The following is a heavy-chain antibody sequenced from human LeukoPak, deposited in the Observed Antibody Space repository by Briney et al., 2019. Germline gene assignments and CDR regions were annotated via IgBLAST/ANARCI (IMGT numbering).Heavy chain of an antibody. J-gene: IGHJ6*02. Sequence: ASVKVSCKASGYTFTSYGISWVRQAPGQGLEWMGWIGAYNGNTNYAQKLQGRVTMTTDTSTSTAYMELRSLRSDDTAVYYCARDIWAVAGTPYYYYGMDVWGQGTTVTVSS. CDR3: ARDIWAVAGTPYYYYGMDV. CDR2: IGAYNGNT. CDR1: GYTFTSYG. D-gene: IGHD6-19*01. V-gene: IGHV1-18*01.